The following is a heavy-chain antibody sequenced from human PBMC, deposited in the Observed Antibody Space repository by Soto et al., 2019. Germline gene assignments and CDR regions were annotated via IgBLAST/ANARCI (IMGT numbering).Heavy chain of an antibody. CDR1: GGSISSSSYY. J-gene: IGHJ4*02. Sequence: SETLSLTCTVSGGSISSSSYYWGWIRQPPGKGLEWIGSIYYSGSTYYNPSLKSRVTISVDTSKNQFSLKLSSVTAADTAVYYCAESGMVRGVHHDYWGQGTLVTVSS. V-gene: IGHV4-39*01. D-gene: IGHD3-10*01. CDR2: IYYSGST. CDR3: AESGMVRGVHHDY.